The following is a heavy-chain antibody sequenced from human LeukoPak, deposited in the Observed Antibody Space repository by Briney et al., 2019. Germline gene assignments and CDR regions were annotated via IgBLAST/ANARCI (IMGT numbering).Heavy chain of an antibody. V-gene: IGHV4-30-4*01. CDR3: NYYGSGSYYRGVLDAFDI. Sequence: SETLSLTCTVSGGSISSGDYYWSWIRQPPGKGLERIGYIYNNGRTYYNPSLKSRVTISVDPSKNQFSLKLSSVTAADTAVYYCNYYGSGSYYRGVLDAFDIWGQGTMVTVSS. CDR2: IYNNGRT. D-gene: IGHD3-10*01. CDR1: GGSISSGDYY. J-gene: IGHJ3*02.